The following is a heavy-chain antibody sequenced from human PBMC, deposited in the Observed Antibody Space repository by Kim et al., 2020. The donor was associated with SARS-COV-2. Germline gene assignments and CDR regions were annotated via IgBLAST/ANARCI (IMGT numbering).Heavy chain of an antibody. D-gene: IGHD6-19*01. J-gene: IGHJ4*02. CDR2: T. CDR3: ATDSGWYYFDY. Sequence: TIYAQKFQGRVTMTEDTSTDTAYMELSSLRSEDTAVYYCATDSGWYYFDYWGQGTLVTVSS. V-gene: IGHV1-24*01.